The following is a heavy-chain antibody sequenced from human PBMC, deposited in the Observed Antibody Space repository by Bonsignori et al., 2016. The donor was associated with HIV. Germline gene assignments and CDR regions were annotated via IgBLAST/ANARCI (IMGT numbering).Heavy chain of an antibody. CDR1: GGSISSYY. D-gene: IGHD6-13*01. J-gene: IGHJ1*01. CDR2: LYQWEH. CDR3: AREPPEAAGLFQH. V-gene: IGHV4-4*07. Sequence: SETLSLTCTVSGGSISSYYWSWIRQPPEGTGVDWAYLYQWEHQLQPSLKSRVTMSVDTSKNQFSLKLSSVTAADTAVYYCAREPPEAAGLFQHWGPGHPGHRLL.